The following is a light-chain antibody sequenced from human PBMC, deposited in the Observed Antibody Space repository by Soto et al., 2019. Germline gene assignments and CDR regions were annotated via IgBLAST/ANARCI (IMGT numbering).Light chain of an antibody. CDR1: QSLLHSNGKTF. Sequence: IVMTQSPLSLPVTPGEPASISCRCSQSLLHSNGKTFLDWYLQKPGQSPQLLIFSASKRASGVPDRFSASGSGTDFTLKINRVEAEDVGVYYCMQTLQNHGTFDQGTKVDIK. CDR2: SAS. J-gene: IGKJ1*01. CDR3: MQTLQNHGT. V-gene: IGKV2-28*01.